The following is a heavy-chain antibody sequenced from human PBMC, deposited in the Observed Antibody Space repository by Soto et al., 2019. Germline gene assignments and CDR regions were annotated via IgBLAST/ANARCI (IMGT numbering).Heavy chain of an antibody. CDR3: ARDIVVVPAAIPHYYGMDV. J-gene: IGHJ6*02. D-gene: IGHD2-2*01. Sequence: GGSLRLSCAASGFTFSSYAMHWVRQAPGKGLEWVAVISYDGSNKYYADSVEGRFTISRDNSKNTLYLQMNSLRAEDTAVYYCARDIVVVPAAIPHYYGMDVWGQGTTVTVSS. V-gene: IGHV3-30-3*01. CDR2: ISYDGSNK. CDR1: GFTFSSYA.